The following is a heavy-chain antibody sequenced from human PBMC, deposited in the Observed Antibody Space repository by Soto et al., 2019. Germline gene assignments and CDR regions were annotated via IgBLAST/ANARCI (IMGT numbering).Heavy chain of an antibody. CDR2: ISYDGRNK. J-gene: IGHJ4*02. V-gene: IGHV3-30*04. CDR1: GFTFSRHA. Sequence: QVQLVESGGGVVQPGRSLRLSCAASGFTFSRHAMHWVRQAPGKGLEWVAVISYDGRNKYYADSVKGRFTISRDNSKNTLYLQMSSLRGEDTAVYYCARVDQGDYWGQGTLVTVSS. CDR3: ARVDQGDY.